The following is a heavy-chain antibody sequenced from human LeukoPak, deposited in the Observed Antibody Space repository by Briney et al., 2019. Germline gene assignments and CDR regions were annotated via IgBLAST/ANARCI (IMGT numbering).Heavy chain of an antibody. Sequence: PSETLSLTCTVSGGSISSYYWSWIRQPPGKGLEWIGYIYYSGSTNYNPSLKSRVTISEDTSKNQASLKLRSVTAADTAVYYCARGVAGSGSTPNYWGQGTLVTVSS. V-gene: IGHV4-59*01. CDR3: ARGVAGSGSTPNY. D-gene: IGHD1-26*01. CDR1: GGSISSYY. J-gene: IGHJ4*02. CDR2: IYYSGST.